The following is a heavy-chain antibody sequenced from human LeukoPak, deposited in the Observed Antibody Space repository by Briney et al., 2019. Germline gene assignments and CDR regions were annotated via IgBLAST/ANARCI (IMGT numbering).Heavy chain of an antibody. CDR1: GGSISSYY. CDR2: IYYSGST. CDR3: ARGPPPHYYGSAYMDV. V-gene: IGHV4-59*01. D-gene: IGHD3-10*01. Sequence: SETLSLTCTVSGGSISSYYGSCIRQPPGKGVEWMGYIYYSGSTNYNPSLKSRVTISVDTTKNQFYLKLSSVADADTAVYYCARGPPPHYYGSAYMDVWGKGTTVTVSS. J-gene: IGHJ6*03.